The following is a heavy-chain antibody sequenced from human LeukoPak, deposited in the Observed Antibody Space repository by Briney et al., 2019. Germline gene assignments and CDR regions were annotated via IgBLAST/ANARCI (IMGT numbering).Heavy chain of an antibody. CDR2: IYYSGIT. V-gene: IGHV4-30-4*08. CDR1: GGSISSGDYS. J-gene: IGHJ4*02. D-gene: IGHD1-26*01. Sequence: SQTLSLTCTVSGGSISSGDYSWSWVRQPPGKGLEWIGNIYYSGITNYNPSLNSRVTISVGTSKNQFSLRLSSVTAADTAVYYCARGRVGATYYWGQGTLVTVSS. CDR3: ARGRVGATYY.